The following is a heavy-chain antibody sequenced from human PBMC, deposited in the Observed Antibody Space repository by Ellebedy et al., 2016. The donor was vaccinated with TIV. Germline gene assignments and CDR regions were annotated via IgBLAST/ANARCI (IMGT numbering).Heavy chain of an antibody. CDR2: IYYSGST. D-gene: IGHD6-19*01. CDR3: ARCGNSHSSGCIN. V-gene: IGHV4-39*07. Sequence: SETLSLXCTVSGGSISSSSYYWGWIRQPPGKGLEWIGSIYYSGSTNYNPSLKSRVTISVDTSKNQFSLKLSSVTAADTAVYYCARCGNSHSSGCINWGQGTLVTVSS. J-gene: IGHJ4*02. CDR1: GGSISSSSYY.